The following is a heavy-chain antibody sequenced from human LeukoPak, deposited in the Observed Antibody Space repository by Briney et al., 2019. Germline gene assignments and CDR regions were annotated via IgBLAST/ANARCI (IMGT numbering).Heavy chain of an antibody. D-gene: IGHD3-10*01. CDR1: GGSISSYY. CDR2: MYSSGSS. Sequence: PSETLSLTCTVSGGSISSYYWSWIRQSAGKGLEWIGRMYSSGSSNYNPSLKSRITMSVDTSKSEFSLKLTSVTAADTAVYYCAKDGVGVPWYFDYWGQGTLVTVSS. J-gene: IGHJ4*02. V-gene: IGHV4-4*07. CDR3: AKDGVGVPWYFDY.